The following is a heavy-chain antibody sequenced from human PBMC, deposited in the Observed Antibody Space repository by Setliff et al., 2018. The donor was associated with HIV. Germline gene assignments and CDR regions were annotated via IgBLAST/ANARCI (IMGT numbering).Heavy chain of an antibody. Sequence: PGGSLRLSCAASGFTFNTYAMSWVRQAPGKGLEWVSAIRGSGRNTYYADSVKGRFTISRDNSKNTVSLQMNSLTAEDTAKYFCAKDHHALYIAVAGTPYKWGQGTLVTVSS. V-gene: IGHV3-23*01. J-gene: IGHJ1*01. D-gene: IGHD6-19*01. CDR1: GFTFNTYA. CDR3: AKDHHALYIAVAGTPYK. CDR2: IRGSGRNT.